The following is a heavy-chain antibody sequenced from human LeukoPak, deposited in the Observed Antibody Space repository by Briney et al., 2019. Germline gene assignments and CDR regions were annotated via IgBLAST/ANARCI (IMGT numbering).Heavy chain of an antibody. CDR3: ATGYYEPFAT. CDR2: IYYSGST. J-gene: IGHJ5*02. D-gene: IGHD3-3*01. Sequence: SETLSLTCTVSGGSISSGSISSYYWSWIRQPPGKGLEWIGYIYYSGSTNYNPSLKSRVTISVDTSKNQFSLRLRSVTAADSAVYYCATGYYEPFATWGPGIVVSVSS. CDR1: GGSISSGSISSYY. V-gene: IGHV4-61*01.